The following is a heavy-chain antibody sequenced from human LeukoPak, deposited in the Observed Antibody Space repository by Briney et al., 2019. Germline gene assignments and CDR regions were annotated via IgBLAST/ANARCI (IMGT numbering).Heavy chain of an antibody. CDR2: ISAYNGNT. Sequence: GASVKVSCKASGYTFTSYGISWVRQAPGQGVDWMGSISAYNGNTNYAQKLQGRVTMTTQTSTSPPYMELRSLRPDDTAVYYCARDAGSGSYPFDYWGQGTLVTVSS. D-gene: IGHD3-10*01. V-gene: IGHV1-18*01. CDR3: ARDAGSGSYPFDY. CDR1: GYTFTSYG. J-gene: IGHJ4*02.